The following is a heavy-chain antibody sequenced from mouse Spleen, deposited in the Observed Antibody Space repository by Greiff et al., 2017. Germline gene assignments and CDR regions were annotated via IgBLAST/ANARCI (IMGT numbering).Heavy chain of an antibody. CDR3: ARQENWDEGYAY. Sequence: VQVVESGAELAKPGASVKLSCKASGYTFTSYWMHWVKQRPGQGLEWIGYINPSSGYTKYNQKFKDKATLTADKSSSTAYMQLSSLTYEDSAVYYCARQENWDEGYAYWGQGTLVTVSA. V-gene: IGHV1-7*01. D-gene: IGHD4-1*01. J-gene: IGHJ3*01. CDR1: GYTFTSYW. CDR2: INPSSGYT.